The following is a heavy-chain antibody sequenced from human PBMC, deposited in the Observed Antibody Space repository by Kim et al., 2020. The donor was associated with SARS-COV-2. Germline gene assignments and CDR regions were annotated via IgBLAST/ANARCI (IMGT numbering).Heavy chain of an antibody. CDR2: INHSGST. CDR1: GGSFSGYY. Sequence: SETLSLTCAVYGGSFSGYYWSWIRQPPGKGLEWIVEINHSGSTNYNPSLKSRVTISVDTSKNQFSLKLSSVTAADTAVYYCARFSNKPRRVPAARTNGAGSWFDPWGQGTLVTVSS. D-gene: IGHD2-2*01. V-gene: IGHV4-34*01. J-gene: IGHJ5*02. CDR3: ARFSNKPRRVPAARTNGAGSWFDP.